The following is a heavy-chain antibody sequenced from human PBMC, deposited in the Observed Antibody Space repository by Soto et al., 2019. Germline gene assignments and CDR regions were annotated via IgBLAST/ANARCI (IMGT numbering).Heavy chain of an antibody. CDR2: IYYTGST. CDR1: GATISSGGFY. J-gene: IGHJ6*02. CDR3: AIDDSFYGEPGYRMSV. D-gene: IGHD4-17*01. Sequence: QVQLQESGPGLVEASQTLSLTCTVSGATISSGGFYWSWIRQRPGKGLEWIGHIYYTGSTYYNPSPNRRITCSVDMSRNQFSLKLRSVTAAHTAKYFCAIDDSFYGEPGYRMSVWGQGTTVTVSS. V-gene: IGHV4-31*03.